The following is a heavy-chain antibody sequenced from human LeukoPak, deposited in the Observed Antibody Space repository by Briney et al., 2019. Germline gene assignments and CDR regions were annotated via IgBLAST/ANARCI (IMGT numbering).Heavy chain of an antibody. Sequence: PGGSLRLSCAASGFTFSSYWMHWVRQAPGKGLVWVSRINGDGGSTSYVDSVKGRFTISRDSAKNTLFLQMNSLRAEDTAIYYCARGGGPLADWGQGTLVTVSS. CDR1: GFTFSSYW. V-gene: IGHV3-74*01. CDR3: ARGGGPLAD. CDR2: INGDGGST. J-gene: IGHJ4*02.